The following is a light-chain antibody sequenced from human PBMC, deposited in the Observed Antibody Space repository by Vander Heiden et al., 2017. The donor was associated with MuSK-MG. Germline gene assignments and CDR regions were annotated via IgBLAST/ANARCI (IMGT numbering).Light chain of an antibody. J-gene: IGKJ3*01. CDR1: QAISNY. CDR3: QKENSAPKT. CDR2: AAS. V-gene: IGKV1-27*01. Sequence: DIQMTQSPSSLSASVGDRVTITCRASQAISNYLAWYQQKPGKIPKLLIYAASTLQSGVPSRFSGSGSGTHFTLTISSLQPEDGATYYCQKENSAPKTFGHGTKVEIK.